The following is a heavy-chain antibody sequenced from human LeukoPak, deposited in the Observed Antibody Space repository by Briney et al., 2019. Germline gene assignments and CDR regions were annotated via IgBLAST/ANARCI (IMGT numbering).Heavy chain of an antibody. V-gene: IGHV1-2*02. CDR1: GYTFTGYY. J-gene: IGHJ5*02. D-gene: IGHD5-12*01. CDR3: ASGTGYGGTNWFDP. CDR2: INPNSGGT. Sequence: ASVKVSCKASGYTFTGYYMHWVRQAPGQGLEWMGWINPNSGGTNYAQKFQGRVTMTRDTSISTAYMELSRLRSDGTAVYYCASGTGYGGTNWFDPWGQGTLVTVSS.